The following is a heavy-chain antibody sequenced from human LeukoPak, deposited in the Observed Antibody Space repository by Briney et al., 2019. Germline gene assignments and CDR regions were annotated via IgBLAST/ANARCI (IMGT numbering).Heavy chain of an antibody. V-gene: IGHV1-46*02. J-gene: IGHJ6*03. Sequence: ASVKVSCKASGGTFNSYIVNWVRQAPGQGLEWMGIINPSGGSTSYAQKFQGRVTMTRDMSTSTVYMELSSLRSEDTAVYYCARANYDILTGYLSPYYYYMDVWGKGTTVTVSS. CDR2: INPSGGST. CDR3: ARANYDILTGYLSPYYYYMDV. D-gene: IGHD3-9*01. CDR1: GGTFNSYI.